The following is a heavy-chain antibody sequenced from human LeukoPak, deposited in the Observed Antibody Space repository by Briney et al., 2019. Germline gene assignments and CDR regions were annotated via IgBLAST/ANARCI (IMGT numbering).Heavy chain of an antibody. V-gene: IGHV4-59*08. J-gene: IGHJ4*02. CDR2: MDDSGST. D-gene: IGHD6-19*01. Sequence: RSSETLSLTCTVSGGSISSYYWSWIRHPPGKGLEGIGYMDDSGSTNYNPSLTSRVTISEDTSKNQLSLKLGSVTAADTAVYYCARHSSGSGGAFQYWGQGTPVTVSS. CDR1: GGSISSYY. CDR3: ARHSSGSGGAFQY.